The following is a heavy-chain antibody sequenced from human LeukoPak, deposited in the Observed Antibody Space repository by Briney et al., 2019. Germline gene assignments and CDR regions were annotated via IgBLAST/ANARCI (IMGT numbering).Heavy chain of an antibody. Sequence: SEILSLTCTVSGGSISSYYWSWIRQPPGKGLEWIGYIYYSGSTNYNPSLKSRVTISVDTSRNQFSLKLSSVTAADTAVYYCARGYCSSTSCFKGWFDPWGRGTLVTVSS. CDR1: GGSISSYY. D-gene: IGHD2-2*01. J-gene: IGHJ5*02. V-gene: IGHV4-59*01. CDR2: IYYSGST. CDR3: ARGYCSSTSCFKGWFDP.